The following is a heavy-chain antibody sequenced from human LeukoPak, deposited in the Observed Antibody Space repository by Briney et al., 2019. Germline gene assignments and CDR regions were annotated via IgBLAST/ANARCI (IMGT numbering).Heavy chain of an antibody. V-gene: IGHV1-18*01. D-gene: IGHD4-17*01. Sequence: ASVKVSCKASGYTFTNYSISWVRQAPGQGLEWMGWVSADNGNTNYAQKLRGRVTMTTDTSSSTAYMELRSLRSDDTAVYYCARAGYDYGDYADYWGQGTLVTVSS. CDR1: GYTFTNYS. J-gene: IGHJ4*02. CDR2: VSADNGNT. CDR3: ARAGYDYGDYADY.